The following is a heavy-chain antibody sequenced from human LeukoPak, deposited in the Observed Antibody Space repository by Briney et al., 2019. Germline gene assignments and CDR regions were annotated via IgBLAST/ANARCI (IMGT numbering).Heavy chain of an antibody. CDR2: IDPNSGGT. Sequence: ASVKVSCKASGYTFTGCYMHWVRQAPGQGLEWMGWIDPNSGGTKYAQKFQGRVTMTRDTSISTAYMELSRLRSDDTAVYYCARVYYDKAFDIWGQGTMVTVSS. J-gene: IGHJ3*02. D-gene: IGHD3-22*01. CDR1: GYTFTGCY. V-gene: IGHV1-2*02. CDR3: ARVYYDKAFDI.